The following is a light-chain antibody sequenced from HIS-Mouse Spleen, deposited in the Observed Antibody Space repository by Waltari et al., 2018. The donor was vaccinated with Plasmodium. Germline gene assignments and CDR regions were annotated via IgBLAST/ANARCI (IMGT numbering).Light chain of an antibody. CDR3: QQYNNWPRGT. J-gene: IGKJ1*01. Sequence: EIVMTQSPATLSVSPGARATLSCRASQSVSSNFAWYQQKPGQAPRLLNYGASTRATGIPARFSGSGSGTEFTLTISSMQSEGFAVYYCQQYNNWPRGTFGQGTKVEIK. V-gene: IGKV3-15*01. CDR1: QSVSSN. CDR2: GAS.